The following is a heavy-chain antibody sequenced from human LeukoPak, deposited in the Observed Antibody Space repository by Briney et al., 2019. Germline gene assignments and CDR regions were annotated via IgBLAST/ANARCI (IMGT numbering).Heavy chain of an antibody. V-gene: IGHV4-61*02. CDR3: ARRKQYSGSPGFDN. CDR2: IYTSGST. Sequence: SETLSLTCTVSGGSISSGSYYWSWIRQPAGKGLEWIGRIYTSGSTNYNPSLKSRVTISVDTSKNQFSLKLSSVTAADTAFYYCARRKQYSGSPGFDNWGQGTLVTVSS. D-gene: IGHD5-12*01. J-gene: IGHJ4*02. CDR1: GGSISSGSYY.